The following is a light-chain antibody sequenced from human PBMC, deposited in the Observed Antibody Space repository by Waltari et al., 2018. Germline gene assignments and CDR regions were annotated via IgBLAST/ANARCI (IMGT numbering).Light chain of an antibody. J-gene: IGLJ3*02. CDR3: AAWDDGLNGWV. CDR2: TDS. Sequence: QSVLTQPPSASGSPGQRVTISCSGSRSNTGRNTLNWYQQIPGTAPKLLIYTDSQRPSGVPDRFSGSKSGTSGYLAISGLQSEDEADYYCAAWDDGLNGWVFGGRTKLTVL. V-gene: IGLV1-44*01. CDR1: RSNTGRNT.